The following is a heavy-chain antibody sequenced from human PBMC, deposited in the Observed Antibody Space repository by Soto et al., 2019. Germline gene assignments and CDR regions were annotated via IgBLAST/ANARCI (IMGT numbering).Heavy chain of an antibody. CDR1: GFTFTSSA. CDR3: AVSWYSSSSPPYYFDY. Sequence: SVKVSCKASGFTFTSSAMQWVRQARGQRLEWIGWIVVGSGNTNYAQKFQERVTITRDMSTSTAYMELSSLRSEDTAVYYCAVSWYSSSSPPYYFDYWGQGTLVTVSS. CDR2: IVVGSGNT. J-gene: IGHJ4*02. D-gene: IGHD6-6*01. V-gene: IGHV1-58*02.